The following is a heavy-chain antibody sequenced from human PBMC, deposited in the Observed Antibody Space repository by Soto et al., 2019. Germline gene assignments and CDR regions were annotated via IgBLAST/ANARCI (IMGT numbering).Heavy chain of an antibody. D-gene: IGHD2-8*02. CDR3: ASHFTGVLVLGTSPPGGDNYGWDV. CDR1: GGTFSRYT. V-gene: IGHV1-69*02. J-gene: IGHJ6*02. Sequence: QVQLVQSGAEVKKPGSSVKVSCKASGGTFSRYTFTWVRQAPGQGLEWMGRIIPILDIPNYAQNFQGRVTITAAKSTSTAYMELSSLTSDDTVVYYCASHFTGVLVLGTSPPGGDNYGWDVWGQGTTVTVSS. CDR2: IIPILDIP.